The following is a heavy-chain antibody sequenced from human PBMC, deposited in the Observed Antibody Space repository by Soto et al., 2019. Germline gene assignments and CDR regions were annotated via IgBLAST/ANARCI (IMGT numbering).Heavy chain of an antibody. Sequence: QVQLQESGPGLVKPSETLSLTCTVSGGSISSYYWSWIRQPPGKGLEWIGYIYYSGSTNYNPSLTRRVTISVDTSKNQFSLKLSSVTAADTAVYYCARGRWQNFDYWGQGTLVTVSS. V-gene: IGHV4-59*01. CDR2: IYYSGST. CDR1: GGSISSYY. J-gene: IGHJ4*02. CDR3: ARGRWQNFDY. D-gene: IGHD2-15*01.